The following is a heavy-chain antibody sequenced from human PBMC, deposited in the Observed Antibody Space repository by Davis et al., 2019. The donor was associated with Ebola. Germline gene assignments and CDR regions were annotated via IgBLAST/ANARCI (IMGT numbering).Heavy chain of an antibody. Sequence: PGGSLRLSCAASGSTFSRFWMNWVRQAPGKGLEWVSYISSSGSAIYYADSVRGRFTISRDNAKNSLYLQMNSLRAEDTALYYCAKGLYSGSIYDYGMDVWGQGTTVTVSS. D-gene: IGHD1-26*01. CDR3: AKGLYSGSIYDYGMDV. CDR1: GSTFSRFW. V-gene: IGHV3-48*03. CDR2: ISSSGSAI. J-gene: IGHJ6*02.